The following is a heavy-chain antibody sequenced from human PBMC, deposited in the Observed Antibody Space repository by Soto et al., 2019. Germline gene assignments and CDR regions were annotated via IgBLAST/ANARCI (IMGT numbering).Heavy chain of an antibody. CDR1: GYTFTGYY. J-gene: IGHJ4*02. V-gene: IGHV1-2*02. D-gene: IGHD3-22*01. Sequence: GASVKVSCKASGYTFTGYYMHWVRQAPGQGLEWMGWINPNSGGTNYAQKFQGRVTMTRDTSISTAYMELSRLRSDDTAVYYCATCITMIDRYYFDYWGQGTLVTSPQ. CDR3: ATCITMIDRYYFDY. CDR2: INPNSGGT.